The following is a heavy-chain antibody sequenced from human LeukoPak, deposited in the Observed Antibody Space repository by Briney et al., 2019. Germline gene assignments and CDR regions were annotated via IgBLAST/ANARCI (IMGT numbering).Heavy chain of an antibody. Sequence: SETLSLTCTVSGGSISSYFWSWIRQPPGKGLEWIGYIYYSGSTNHNPSLKSRVTISVDTSKNQFSLKLTSVTAADTAVYYCAADSGSYVFDYWGQGTLVTVSS. V-gene: IGHV4-59*01. CDR2: IYYSGST. CDR3: AADSGSYVFDY. J-gene: IGHJ4*02. CDR1: GGSISSYF. D-gene: IGHD1-26*01.